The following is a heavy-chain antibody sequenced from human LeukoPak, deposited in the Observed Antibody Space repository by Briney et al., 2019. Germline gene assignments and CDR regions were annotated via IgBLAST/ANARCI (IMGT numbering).Heavy chain of an antibody. CDR2: IKQDGSVK. CDR1: GFTFSDYW. J-gene: IGHJ4*02. V-gene: IGHV3-7*05. D-gene: IGHD6-19*01. Sequence: PGGTLRLSCAASGFTFSDYWLSWVRQAPGKGLEWVANIKQDGSVKDYVDSVKGRFTISRDNAKNSLYLQMNGLRAEATAVYYGARIGQCLALDYPGQGTQVTVCS. CDR3: ARIGQCLALDY.